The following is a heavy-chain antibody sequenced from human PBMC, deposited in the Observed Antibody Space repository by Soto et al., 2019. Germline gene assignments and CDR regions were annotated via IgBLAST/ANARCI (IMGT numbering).Heavy chain of an antibody. CDR3: ARGLQARHYYYGMDV. V-gene: IGHV4-31*03. CDR1: GGSISSGGYY. CDR2: IYYSGST. J-gene: IGHJ6*02. D-gene: IGHD6-6*01. Sequence: SETLSLTCTVSGGSISSGGYYWSWIRQHPGKGLEWIGYIYYSGSTYYNPSLKSRVTISVDTSKNQFSLKLSSVTAADTAVYYCARGLQARHYYYGMDVWGQGTTVTVSS.